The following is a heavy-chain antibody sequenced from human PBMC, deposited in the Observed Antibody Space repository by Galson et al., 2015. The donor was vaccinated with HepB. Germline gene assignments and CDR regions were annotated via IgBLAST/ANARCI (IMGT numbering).Heavy chain of an antibody. J-gene: IGHJ4*02. Sequence: SLRLSCAASGFTFSSYSMNWVRQAPGKGLEWVSSISSSSSYIYYADSVKGRFTISRDNAKNSLYLQMNSLRAEDTAVYYCARVAPQYYDFWSGYSNYFDYWGQGTLVTVSS. CDR3: ARVAPQYYDFWSGYSNYFDY. V-gene: IGHV3-21*01. D-gene: IGHD3-3*01. CDR1: GFTFSSYS. CDR2: ISSSSSYI.